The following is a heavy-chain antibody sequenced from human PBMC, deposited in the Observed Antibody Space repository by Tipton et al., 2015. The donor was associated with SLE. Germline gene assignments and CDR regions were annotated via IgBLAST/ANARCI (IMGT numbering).Heavy chain of an antibody. V-gene: IGHV4-38-2*02. CDR1: GYSISSGYY. CDR2: IYTSGST. J-gene: IGHJ6*02. CDR3: ARDEWYGSYYYGMDV. D-gene: IGHD3-3*01. Sequence: TLSLTCAVSGYSISSGYYWGWIRQPPGKGLEWIGYIYTSGSTNYNPSLKSRVTISVDTSKNQFSLKLSSVTAADTAVYYCARDEWYGSYYYGMDVWGQGTTVTVSS.